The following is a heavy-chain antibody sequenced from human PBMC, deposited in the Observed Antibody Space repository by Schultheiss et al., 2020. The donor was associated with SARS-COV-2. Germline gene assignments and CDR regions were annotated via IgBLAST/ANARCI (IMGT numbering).Heavy chain of an antibody. V-gene: IGHV4-59*06. CDR1: GGSISSYY. J-gene: IGHJ6*02. Sequence: SQTLSLTCTVSGGSISSYYWSWIRQPPGKGLEWIGYIYYSGSTYYNPSLKSRVTISVDTSKNQFSLKLSSVTAADTAVYYCARIDRALDGYIHYGMDVWGQGTTVTVSS. CDR3: ARIDRALDGYIHYGMDV. D-gene: IGHD5-24*01. CDR2: IYYSGST.